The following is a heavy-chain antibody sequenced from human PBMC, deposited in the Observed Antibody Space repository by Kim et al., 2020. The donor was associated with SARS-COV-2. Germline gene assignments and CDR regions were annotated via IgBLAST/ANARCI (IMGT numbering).Heavy chain of an antibody. CDR3: AKAFRDGYNPGY. CDR1: GFTFSSYG. D-gene: IGHD5-12*01. J-gene: IGHJ4*02. Sequence: GGSLRLSCAASGFTFSSYGMHWVRQAPGKGLEWVAVISYDGSNKYYADSVKGRFTISRDNSKNTLYLQMNSLRAEDTAVYYCAKAFRDGYNPGYWGQGTLVTVSS. V-gene: IGHV3-30*18. CDR2: ISYDGSNK.